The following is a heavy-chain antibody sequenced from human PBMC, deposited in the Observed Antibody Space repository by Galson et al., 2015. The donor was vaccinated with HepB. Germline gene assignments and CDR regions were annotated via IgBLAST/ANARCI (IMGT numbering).Heavy chain of an antibody. CDR2: IIPIFGTA. D-gene: IGHD5-24*01. J-gene: IGHJ6*02. Sequence: SVKVSCKASGGTFSSYAISWVRQAPGQGLEWMGGIIPIFGTANYARKFQGRVTITADESTSTAYMELSSLRSEDTAVYYCARGGPGLHGPHYYYGMDVWGQGTTVTVSS. CDR1: GGTFSSYA. V-gene: IGHV1-69*13. CDR3: ARGGPGLHGPHYYYGMDV.